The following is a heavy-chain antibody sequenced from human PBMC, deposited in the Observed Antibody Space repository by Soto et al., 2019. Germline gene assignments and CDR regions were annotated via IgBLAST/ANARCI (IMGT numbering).Heavy chain of an antibody. D-gene: IGHD3-22*01. V-gene: IGHV4-61*01. Sequence: QVQLQESGPGLVKPSETLSLTCTVSGGSVSSGSYYWSWIRQPPGKGLEWIGYIYYSGSTNYNPSSKSPVTIALDTSKSEFSLQLRSVPAADTAVYYCARDKADSRGYSAYWYFDLWGRGSLVTVSS. J-gene: IGHJ2*01. CDR3: ARDKADSRGYSAYWYFDL. CDR1: GGSVSSGSYY. CDR2: IYYSGST.